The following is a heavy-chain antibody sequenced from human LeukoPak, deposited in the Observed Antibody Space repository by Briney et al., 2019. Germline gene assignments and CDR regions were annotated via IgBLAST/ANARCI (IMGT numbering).Heavy chain of an antibody. Sequence: PGGSLRLSCAASGFTFSSYWMSWVRQAPGKGLEWVANIKQDGSEKYYVDSVKGRFTISRDNAKNSLYLQMNSLRAEDTAVYYCARDWGGYSSSSTVFVYWGQGTLVTVSS. J-gene: IGHJ4*02. CDR3: ARDWGGYSSSSTVFVY. D-gene: IGHD6-6*01. V-gene: IGHV3-7*01. CDR2: IKQDGSEK. CDR1: GFTFSSYW.